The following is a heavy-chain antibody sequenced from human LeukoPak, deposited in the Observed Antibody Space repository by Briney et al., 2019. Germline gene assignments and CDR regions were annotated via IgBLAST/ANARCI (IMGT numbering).Heavy chain of an antibody. CDR3: ARGFGSGSYTTGYYYYMDV. CDR1: GGSISIYY. CDR2: IYYSGST. V-gene: IGHV4-59*01. J-gene: IGHJ6*03. D-gene: IGHD3-10*01. Sequence: PSETLSLTCTVSGGSISIYYWSWIRQPPGKGLEWIGYIYYSGSTNYNPSLKSRVTISVDTSKNQFSLKLSSVTAADTAVYYCARGFGSGSYTTGYYYYMDVWGKGTTVTVSS.